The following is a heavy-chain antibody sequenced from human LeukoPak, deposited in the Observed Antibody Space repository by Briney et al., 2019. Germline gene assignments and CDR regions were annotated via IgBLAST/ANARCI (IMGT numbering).Heavy chain of an antibody. V-gene: IGHV3-49*04. J-gene: IGHJ4*02. CDR1: GFTFGDYA. Sequence: PGGSLRLSCTASGFTFGDYAMSWVRQAPGKGLEWVGFIRSKAYGGTTEYAASVKGRFTISRDDSKSIAYLQMNSLKTEDTAVYYCTRASYCSSTSCYTEMCYFDYWGQGTLVTVSS. CDR3: TRASYCSSTSCYTEMCYFDY. CDR2: IRSKAYGGTT. D-gene: IGHD2-2*02.